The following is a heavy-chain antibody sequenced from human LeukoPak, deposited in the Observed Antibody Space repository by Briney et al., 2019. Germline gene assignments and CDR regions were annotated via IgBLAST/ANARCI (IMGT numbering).Heavy chain of an antibody. CDR2: IIPIFGTA. CDR1: GGTFSSCA. D-gene: IGHD3-3*01. CDR3: ARHSPYDGFDY. J-gene: IGHJ4*02. V-gene: IGHV1-69*13. Sequence: ASVKVSCKASGGTFSSCAISWVRQAPGQGLEWMGGIIPIFGTANYAQKSQGRVTITADESTSTAYMELSSLRSEDAAVYYCARHSPYDGFDYWDQGTLVTVSS.